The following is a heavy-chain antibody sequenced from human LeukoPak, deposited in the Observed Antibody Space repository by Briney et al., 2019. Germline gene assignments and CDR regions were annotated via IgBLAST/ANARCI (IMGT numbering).Heavy chain of an antibody. J-gene: IGHJ6*03. Sequence: ASVKVSCKASGYTFTGYYMHWVRQAPGQGLEWMGWINPNSGGTNYAQKFQGRVTMTRDTSISTAYMELSRLRSDDTAVYYCARGRRGYCSSTSCYGYYYYMDVWGKGTTVTISS. CDR3: ARGRRGYCSSTSCYGYYYYMDV. V-gene: IGHV1-2*02. CDR2: INPNSGGT. D-gene: IGHD2-2*01. CDR1: GYTFTGYY.